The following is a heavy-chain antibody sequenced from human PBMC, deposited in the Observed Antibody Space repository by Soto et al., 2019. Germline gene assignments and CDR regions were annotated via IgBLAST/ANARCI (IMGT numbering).Heavy chain of an antibody. CDR1: GFTFSDYY. V-gene: IGHV3-11*01. Sequence: GGSLRLSCAASGFTFSDYYMSWIRQAPGKGLEWVSYISSSGSTIYYADSVKGRFTISRDNAKNSLYLQMNSLRAEDTAVYYCARGWRQQLADYYYGMDVWGQGTTVTVSS. D-gene: IGHD6-13*01. CDR3: ARGWRQQLADYYYGMDV. CDR2: ISSSGSTI. J-gene: IGHJ6*02.